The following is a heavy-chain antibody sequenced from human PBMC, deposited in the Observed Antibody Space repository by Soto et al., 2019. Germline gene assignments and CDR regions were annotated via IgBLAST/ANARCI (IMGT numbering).Heavy chain of an antibody. CDR3: ARPRGSSYGFGY. J-gene: IGHJ4*02. D-gene: IGHD5-18*01. CDR1: GYTFTSYG. CDR2: ISAYNGNT. Sequence: QVQRVQSGAEVKKPGASVKVSCKASGYTFTSYGISWVRQAPGQGHGWMGWISAYNGNTNYAQKLQGRVAMTTDTSTSTASMELRSLRSDDTAVYYCARPRGSSYGFGYWGQATLVTVSS. V-gene: IGHV1-18*01.